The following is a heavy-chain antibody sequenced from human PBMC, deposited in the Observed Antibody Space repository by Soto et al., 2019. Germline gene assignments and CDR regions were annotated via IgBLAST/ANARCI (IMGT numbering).Heavy chain of an antibody. Sequence: LSLTCTVTGGAISGYYWTWIRQSDGEGLEWIGRIYSSGSTNYNPYLKSRVTISLDTSMNYFSLRLSSVTAADTAVYYCARGQRFSDWFDPWGHGTLVTVSS. V-gene: IGHV4-4*07. CDR2: IYSSGST. CDR1: GGAISGYY. CDR3: ARGQRFSDWFDP. D-gene: IGHD3-3*01. J-gene: IGHJ5*02.